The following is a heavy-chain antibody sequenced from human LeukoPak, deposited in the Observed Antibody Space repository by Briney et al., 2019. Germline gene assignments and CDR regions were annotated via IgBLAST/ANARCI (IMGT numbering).Heavy chain of an antibody. CDR3: ARFSVGAIEGGYFDY. V-gene: IGHV3-20*04. CDR1: GFTFDGYC. Sequence: TGGSLRLSCAASGFTFDGYCMSWVRQAPGKGLEWVSGINWNGGSTGYADSVKGRFTISSDNAKNSLYLQMNSLRDEDTALYYCARFSVGAIEGGYFDYWGQGTLVTVSS. J-gene: IGHJ4*02. CDR2: INWNGGST. D-gene: IGHD1-26*01.